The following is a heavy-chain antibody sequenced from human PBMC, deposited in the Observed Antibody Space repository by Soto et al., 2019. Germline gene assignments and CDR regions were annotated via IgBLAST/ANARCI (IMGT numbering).Heavy chain of an antibody. Sequence: ASVKVSCKASGYTFTSYYMHWVRQAPGQGLEWMGIINPSGGSTSYAQKFQGRVTMTRDTSTSTVYMELSSLRSEDTAVYYCARDNNYYDSSGEPYYYYGMGVWGQGTTVTVSS. J-gene: IGHJ6*02. D-gene: IGHD3-22*01. CDR2: INPSGGST. CDR3: ARDNNYYDSSGEPYYYYGMGV. CDR1: GYTFTSYY. V-gene: IGHV1-46*01.